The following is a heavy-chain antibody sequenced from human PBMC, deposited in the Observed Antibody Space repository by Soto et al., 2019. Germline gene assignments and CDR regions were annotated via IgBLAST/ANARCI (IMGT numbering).Heavy chain of an antibody. J-gene: IGHJ5*02. V-gene: IGHV4-39*01. Sequence: QLQLQESGPGLVKPSETLSLTCTVSGGSIISSNYYWAWIRQPPGTGLEWIGTIYYTGSTYYNPSLKSRLTMSVDTSKSQFSLTLSSVTAADTAVYYCARLNKPGWFDPWGQGTLVTVSS. CDR2: IYYTGST. CDR3: ARLNKPGWFDP. CDR1: GGSIISSNYY.